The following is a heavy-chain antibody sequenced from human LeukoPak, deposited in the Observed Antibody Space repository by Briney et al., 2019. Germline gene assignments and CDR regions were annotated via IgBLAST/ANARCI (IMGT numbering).Heavy chain of an antibody. CDR1: GGSISSASYY. CDR3: ARQQCNGGSCYSRAIWFDP. CDR2: IYYTGTT. V-gene: IGHV4-39*01. J-gene: IGHJ5*02. D-gene: IGHD2-15*01. Sequence: SETLSLTCNVSGGSISSASYYWGWLRQPPGKGLEWIGNIYYTGTTYQSPSLKSRVTISVHTSKNQFSLKLSSVTAADTAVYYCARQQCNGGSCYSRAIWFDPWGQGTLVTVSS.